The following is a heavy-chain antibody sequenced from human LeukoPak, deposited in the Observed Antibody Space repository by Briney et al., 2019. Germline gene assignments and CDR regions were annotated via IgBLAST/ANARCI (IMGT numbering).Heavy chain of an antibody. CDR2: IPYDGNNE. J-gene: IGHJ5*02. D-gene: IGHD6-13*01. V-gene: IGHV3-30*02. Sequence: PGGSLRLSCTASGFTFSNYDMHWVRQAPGKGLEWVTFIPYDGNNEHYTDSVKGRFTISRDNSKNTLHLQMNSLRPEDTAVYFCAKSGSSFFDPWGQGTLVTVSS. CDR1: GFTFSNYD. CDR3: AKSGSSFFDP.